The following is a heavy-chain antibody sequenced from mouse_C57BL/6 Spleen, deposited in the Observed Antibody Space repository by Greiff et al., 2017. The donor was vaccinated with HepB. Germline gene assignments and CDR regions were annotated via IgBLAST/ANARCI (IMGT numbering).Heavy chain of an antibody. V-gene: IGHV1-18*01. J-gene: IGHJ2*01. CDR1: GYTFTDYN. D-gene: IGHD1-1*01. CDR3: ARDYGRNFDY. Sequence: EVQLKESGPEPVKPGASVKIPCKASGYTFTDYNMEWVKQRHGKSLEWIGDINPNNGGTLYNQKSKGKSTLTVDKSSSTAYMELRSLTSEDTAGDYGARDYGRNFDYWGQGTTLTVSS. CDR2: INPNNGGT.